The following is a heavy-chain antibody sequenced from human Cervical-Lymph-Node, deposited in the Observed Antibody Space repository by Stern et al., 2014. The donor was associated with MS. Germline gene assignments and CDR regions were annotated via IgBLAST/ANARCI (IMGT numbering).Heavy chain of an antibody. D-gene: IGHD6-13*01. CDR3: VRHSSSWLDY. Sequence: QVQLVQSGGGVVQPGTSLRLSCAASGFSLRSYDMHWVRQAPGKGLEWVAVIWYDGSNTYYADSMKGRFTISRDNPKNTLYLQMNSLRAEDTAVYYCVRHSSSWLDYWGQGALVTVSS. CDR1: GFSLRSYD. J-gene: IGHJ4*02. V-gene: IGHV3-33*01. CDR2: IWYDGSNT.